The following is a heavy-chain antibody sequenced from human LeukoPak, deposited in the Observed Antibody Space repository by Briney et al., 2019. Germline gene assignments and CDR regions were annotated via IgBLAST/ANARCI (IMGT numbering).Heavy chain of an antibody. D-gene: IGHD4-17*01. V-gene: IGHV3-21*01. Sequence: GGSLRLSCAASGFTLSRNSMNWVRQAPGRGLEWVSSISCSSSYIYYADSMKGRFTISRDNDKNSLFLQMNSLRAEDTAVYYCARGSGPTLTTVDYWGQGTLVTVSS. CDR1: GFTLSRNS. CDR2: ISCSSSYI. J-gene: IGHJ4*02. CDR3: ARGSGPTLTTVDY.